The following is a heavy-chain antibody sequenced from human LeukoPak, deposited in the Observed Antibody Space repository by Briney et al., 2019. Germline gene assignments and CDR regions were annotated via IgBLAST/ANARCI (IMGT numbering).Heavy chain of an antibody. CDR1: GCTFSSYS. CDR3: ASLYGGLRDFDY. D-gene: IGHD1-26*01. CDR2: ISSSSSYI. Sequence: GGSLRLSCAASGCTFSSYSMNWVRQAPGKGLEWVSPISSSSSYIYYADSVKGRFTISRDNTKNSLYLQMNSLRAEDTAVYYCASLYGGLRDFDYWGQGALVTVSS. J-gene: IGHJ4*02. V-gene: IGHV3-21*01.